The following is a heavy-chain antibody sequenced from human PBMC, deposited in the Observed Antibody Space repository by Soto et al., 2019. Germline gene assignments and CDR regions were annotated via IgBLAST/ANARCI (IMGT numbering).Heavy chain of an antibody. CDR2: ISYDGSNK. V-gene: IGHV3-30*18. CDR1: GFTFSSYG. Sequence: GGSLRLSCAASGFTFSSYGMHWVRQAPGKGLEWVAVISYDGSNKYYADSVKGRFTISRDNSKNTLYLQMNSLRAEDTAVYYCAKEKFYSGYDSGFDYWGQGTLVTVSS. CDR3: AKEKFYSGYDSGFDY. D-gene: IGHD5-12*01. J-gene: IGHJ4*02.